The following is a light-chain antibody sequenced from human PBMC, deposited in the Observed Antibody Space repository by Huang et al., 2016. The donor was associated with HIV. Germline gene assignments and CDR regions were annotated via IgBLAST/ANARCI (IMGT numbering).Light chain of an antibody. J-gene: IGKJ1*01. V-gene: IGKV3-15*01. CDR1: QSVNNK. CDR3: QQYNNWPPWT. Sequence: EVVMTQSPVTLSVSPGERPTLSCRASQSVNNKLAWFQQKPGQAPRLLIHDASIRATGIPDRVSGSGSGTEFTLTISSLQSEDFAVYYCQQYNNWPPWTFGQGTKVEIK. CDR2: DAS.